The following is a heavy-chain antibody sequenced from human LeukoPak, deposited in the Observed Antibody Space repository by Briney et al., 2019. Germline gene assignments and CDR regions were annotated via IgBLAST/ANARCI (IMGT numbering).Heavy chain of an antibody. J-gene: IGHJ4*02. CDR3: ARVGYSYGDPDDY. V-gene: IGHV3-64*01. Sequence: GGSLRLSCAASGFTFSSYAMHWVRQAPGKGLEYVSAISSNGGSTYYANSVEGRFTISRDNSKNTLYLQMGSLRAEDMAVYYCARVGYSYGDPDDYWGQGTLVTVSS. CDR1: GFTFSSYA. D-gene: IGHD5-18*01. CDR2: ISSNGGST.